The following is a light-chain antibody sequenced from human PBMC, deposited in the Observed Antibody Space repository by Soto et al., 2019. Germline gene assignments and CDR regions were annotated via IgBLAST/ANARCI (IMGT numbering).Light chain of an antibody. CDR2: GAA. Sequence: EIVMTQSPCTLSVSPGERVTLSCRASQSVGNSLAWHQQKPGQAPRLLIYGAATRATGFPARFSGSGSGTEFTLTISSLQSEDFAVYYCQQYNGWSITFGQGTRLEIK. CDR1: QSVGNS. CDR3: QQYNGWSIT. J-gene: IGKJ5*01. V-gene: IGKV3-15*01.